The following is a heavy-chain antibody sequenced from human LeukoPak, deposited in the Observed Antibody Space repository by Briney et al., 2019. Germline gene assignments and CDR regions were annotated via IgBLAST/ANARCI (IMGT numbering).Heavy chain of an antibody. V-gene: IGHV3-23*01. CDR2: VSNRGGTT. J-gene: IGHJ4*02. Sequence: GGSLRLSCAASDFSFSNYAMSWVRQAPGKGLEWVSAVSNRGGTTYYADSVKGRFTISRDNSKNTLYLQMNSLRAEDTAVYYCASDRNTDFWSGYYTNYFDYWGQGTLVIVSS. CDR1: DFSFSNYA. CDR3: ASDRNTDFWSGYYTNYFDY. D-gene: IGHD3-3*01.